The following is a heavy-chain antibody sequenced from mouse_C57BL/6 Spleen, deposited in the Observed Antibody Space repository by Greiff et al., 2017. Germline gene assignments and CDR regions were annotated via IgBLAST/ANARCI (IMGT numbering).Heavy chain of an antibody. Sequence: QVQLKQSGPGLVQPSQSLSITCTVSGFSLTSYGVHWVRQSPGTGLEWLGVIWRGGSTDYNAAFMSRLSITKDNSKSQVSFKMNSLQADDTAIYYCAKTNDDSSLYYAMDYWGQGTSVTVSS. CDR2: IWRGGST. V-gene: IGHV2-5*01. CDR3: AKTNDDSSLYYAMDY. J-gene: IGHJ4*01. CDR1: GFSLTSYG. D-gene: IGHD1-1*01.